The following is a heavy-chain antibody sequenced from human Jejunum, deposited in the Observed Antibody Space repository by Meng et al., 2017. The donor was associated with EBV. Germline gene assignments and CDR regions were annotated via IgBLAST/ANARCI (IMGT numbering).Heavy chain of an antibody. V-gene: IGHV4-4*02. D-gene: IGHD2/OR15-2a*01. Sequence: QVQLQESGPGLVQPSGXLPLTGPVSGGSINSKNWWHWVRQAPGKGLEWIGEIDHSGSTHYNPSLKSRVTISLGTSMNQFSLELTSPTAADTAVYYCARDSQYLARGYFDYWGQGALGTVSS. CDR2: IDHSGST. CDR3: ARDSQYLARGYFDY. CDR1: GGSINSKNW. J-gene: IGHJ4*02.